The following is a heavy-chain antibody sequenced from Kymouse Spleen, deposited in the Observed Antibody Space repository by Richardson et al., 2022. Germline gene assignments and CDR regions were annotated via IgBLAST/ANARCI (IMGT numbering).Heavy chain of an antibody. CDR2: IYHSGST. D-gene: IGHD2-8*01. CDR1: GGSISSSNW. Sequence: QVQLQESGPGLVKPSGTLSLTCAVSGGSISSSNWWSWVRQPPGKGLEWIGEIYHSGSTNYNPSLKSRVTISVDKSKNQFSLKLSSVTAADTAVYYCARDRDCTNGVCYDYYYYGMDVWGQGTTVTVSS. V-gene: IGHV4-4*02. CDR3: ARDRDCTNGVCYDYYYYGMDV. J-gene: IGHJ6*02.